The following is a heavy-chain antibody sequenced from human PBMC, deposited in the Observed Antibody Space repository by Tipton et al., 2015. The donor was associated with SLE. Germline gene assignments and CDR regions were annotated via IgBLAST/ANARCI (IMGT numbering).Heavy chain of an antibody. CDR2: IYYSGST. D-gene: IGHD3-10*01. Sequence: GLVKPSETLSLTCTVSGGSISSSSYYWGWIRQPPGKGLEWIGSIYYSGSTYYNPSLKSRVTISVDTSKNQFSLKLSSVTAADTAVYYCAREGSYSFYYWGQGTLVTVSS. V-gene: IGHV4-39*07. CDR1: GGSISSSSYY. J-gene: IGHJ4*02. CDR3: AREGSYSFYY.